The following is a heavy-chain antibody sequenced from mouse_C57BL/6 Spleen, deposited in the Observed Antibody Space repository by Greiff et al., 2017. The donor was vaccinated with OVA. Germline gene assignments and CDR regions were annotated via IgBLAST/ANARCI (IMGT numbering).Heavy chain of an antibody. V-gene: IGHV1-72*01. D-gene: IGHD1-1*01. CDR1: GYTFTSYW. CDR2: IDPNSGGT. Sequence: QVQLQQPGAELVKPGASVKLSCKASGYTFTSYWMHWVKQRPGQGLEWIGRIDPNSGGTNYNEKFKSKATLTVDKSSSTAYMQRSSLTSEDSAVYYCARGDYGSSYRYFEVWGKGTTVTVSS. CDR3: ARGDYGSSYRYFEV. J-gene: IGHJ1*03.